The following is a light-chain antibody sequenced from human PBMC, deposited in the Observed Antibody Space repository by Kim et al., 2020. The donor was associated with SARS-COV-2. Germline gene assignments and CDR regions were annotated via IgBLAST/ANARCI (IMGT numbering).Light chain of an antibody. J-gene: IGLJ2*01. CDR2: QGT. Sequence: SASPGQTATITCSGDKLGNKYSCWYQQTPGPSPVLVIFQGTKRPSGIPDRFSGSYSRNTATLTISETQAMDEAAYYCQAWDSGSAVFGGGTKLTVL. CDR3: QAWDSGSAV. V-gene: IGLV3-1*01. CDR1: KLGNKY.